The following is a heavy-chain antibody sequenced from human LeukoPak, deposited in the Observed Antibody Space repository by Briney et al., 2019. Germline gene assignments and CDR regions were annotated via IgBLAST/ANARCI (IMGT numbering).Heavy chain of an antibody. J-gene: IGHJ6*03. CDR2: MNPNSGNT. Sequence: ASVKVSCKASGYTFTNYDINWVRQATGQGLEWMGWMNPNSGNTGYAQKFQGRVTMTRNTSISTAYMELSSLRSEDTAVYYCARAHTTGTTTLIMHCYYYMDVWGKGTTVTISS. CDR3: ARAHTTGTTTLIMHCYYYMDV. CDR1: GYTFTNYD. D-gene: IGHD1-1*01. V-gene: IGHV1-8*01.